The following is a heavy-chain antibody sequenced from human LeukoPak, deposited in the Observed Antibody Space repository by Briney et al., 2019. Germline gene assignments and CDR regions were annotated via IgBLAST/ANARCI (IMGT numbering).Heavy chain of an antibody. CDR2: IYYSGST. CDR1: GGSISSGGYY. V-gene: IGHV4-31*03. CDR3: ARDSSSWFNWFDP. Sequence: PSETLSLTCTVSGGSISSGGYYWSWIRQHPGKGLEWIGYIYYSGSTYYNPSLKSRVTISVDTSKNQFSLKLSSVTAAGTAVYYCARDSSSWFNWFDPWGQGTLVTVSS. D-gene: IGHD6-13*01. J-gene: IGHJ5*02.